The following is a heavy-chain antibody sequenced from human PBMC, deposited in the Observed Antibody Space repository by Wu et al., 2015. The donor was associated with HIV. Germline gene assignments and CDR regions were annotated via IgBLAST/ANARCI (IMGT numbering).Heavy chain of an antibody. J-gene: IGHJ4*02. CDR1: GGTFSNYA. V-gene: IGHV1-2*02. CDR3: ARDLSGSYYGPFDY. Sequence: QVQLVQSGAEVKKPGSSVKVSCKASGGTFSNYAISWVRQAPGQGLEWMGWINPNSGGTNYAQKFQGRVTMTRDTSISTAYMELSRLRSDDTAVYYCARDLSGSYYGPFDYWGQGTLVTVSS. D-gene: IGHD1-26*01. CDR2: INPNSGGT.